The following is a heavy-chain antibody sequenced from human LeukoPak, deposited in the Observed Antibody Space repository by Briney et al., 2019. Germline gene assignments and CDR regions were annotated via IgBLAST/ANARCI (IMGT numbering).Heavy chain of an antibody. CDR3: AREESRGYYFDS. D-gene: IGHD2/OR15-2a*01. Sequence: SQTLSLTCALSGDSVSGNSPAWNWIRQSPSRGLEWLGRTYYRSKWYNDYAVSVKSRITIDSDTSKNQFSLQLNSVTPEDTAVYYCAREESRGYYFDSWGQGILVSVSS. CDR2: TYYRSKWYN. V-gene: IGHV6-1*01. CDR1: GDSVSGNSPA. J-gene: IGHJ4*02.